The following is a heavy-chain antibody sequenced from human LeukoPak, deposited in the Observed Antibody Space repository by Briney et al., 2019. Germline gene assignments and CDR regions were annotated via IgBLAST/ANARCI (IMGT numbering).Heavy chain of an antibody. D-gene: IGHD6-19*01. V-gene: IGHV1-2*02. Sequence: ASVKVSCKASGYTFTGYYMHWVGQARGQGGEGMGWINPKSGGTKYAQKFPASVTITRHTSISTAYMELSRLRSDDTAVYYCARDSWQWLAAGYFYYSGQATLLTPSS. CDR3: ARDSWQWLAAGYFYY. CDR1: GYTFTGYY. CDR2: INPKSGGT. J-gene: IGHJ4*02.